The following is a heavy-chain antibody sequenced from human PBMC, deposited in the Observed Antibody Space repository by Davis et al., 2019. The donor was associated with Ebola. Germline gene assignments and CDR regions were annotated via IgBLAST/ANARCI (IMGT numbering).Heavy chain of an antibody. CDR2: ISSSSSYI. CDR3: ARDVRFLPGFDY. J-gene: IGHJ4*02. D-gene: IGHD2-21*01. CDR1: GFTFSSYS. Sequence: PGGSLRLSCAASGFTFSSYSMNWVRQAPGKGLEWVSSISSSSSYIYYADSVKGRFTISRDNAKNSLYLQMNSLRAEDTAVYYCARDVRFLPGFDYWGQGTLVTVSS. V-gene: IGHV3-21*01.